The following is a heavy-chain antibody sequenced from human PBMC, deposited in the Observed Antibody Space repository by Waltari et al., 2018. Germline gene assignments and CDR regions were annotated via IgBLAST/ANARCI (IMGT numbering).Heavy chain of an antibody. V-gene: IGHV4-34*01. Sequence: QVQLQQWGAGLLKPSETLSLTCAVYGGSFSGYYWSWIRQPPGKGLEWIGEINHSGSTNYTPALKSRVTISVDTSKNQFSLKLSSVTAADTAVYYCARVSAYYDFWSGYYRSYYYMDVWGKGTTVTVSS. CDR1: GGSFSGYY. CDR3: ARVSAYYDFWSGYYRSYYYMDV. CDR2: INHSGST. J-gene: IGHJ6*03. D-gene: IGHD3-3*01.